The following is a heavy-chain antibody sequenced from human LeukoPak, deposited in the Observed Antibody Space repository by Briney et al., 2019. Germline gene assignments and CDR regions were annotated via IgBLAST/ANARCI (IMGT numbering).Heavy chain of an antibody. D-gene: IGHD6-13*01. CDR1: GFTFSSYT. V-gene: IGHV3-21*04. CDR3: AKDPSPGIAAQYYFDY. J-gene: IGHJ4*02. Sequence: GGSLRLSCEGSGFTFSSYTMIWVRQAPGKGLEWLTSISSTSSYIYYADSVKGRFTISRDNSKNTLYLQMNSLRAEDTAVYYCAKDPSPGIAAQYYFDYWGQGTLVTVSS. CDR2: ISSTSSYI.